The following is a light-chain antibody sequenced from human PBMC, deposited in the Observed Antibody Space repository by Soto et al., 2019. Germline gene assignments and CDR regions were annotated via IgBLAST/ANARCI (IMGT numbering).Light chain of an antibody. Sequence: EIVLTQSPATLSLSPGERATLSCRASQSVSSYLAWYQQKPGQAPRLLIYGASTRATDIPARFSGSGSGTDFTLTISSLQSEDFAVYYCQQYINWPPLTFGGGTKVDIK. CDR1: QSVSSY. J-gene: IGKJ4*01. CDR3: QQYINWPPLT. CDR2: GAS. V-gene: IGKV3-15*01.